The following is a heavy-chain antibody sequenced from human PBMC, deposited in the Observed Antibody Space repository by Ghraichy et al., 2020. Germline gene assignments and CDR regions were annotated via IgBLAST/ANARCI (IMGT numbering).Heavy chain of an antibody. CDR1: GFTVSSNY. J-gene: IGHJ6*02. D-gene: IGHD3-3*01. Sequence: GGSLRLSCAASGFTVSSNYMSWVRQAPGKGLEWVSVIYSGGSTYYADSVKGRFTISRDNSKNTLYLQMNSLRAEDTAVYYCASKFLLEWADYGMDVWGQGTTVTVSS. CDR2: IYSGGST. CDR3: ASKFLLEWADYGMDV. V-gene: IGHV3-53*01.